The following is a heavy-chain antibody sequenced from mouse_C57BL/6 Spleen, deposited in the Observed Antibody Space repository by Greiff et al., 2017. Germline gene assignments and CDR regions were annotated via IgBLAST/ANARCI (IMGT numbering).Heavy chain of an antibody. Sequence: QVQLQQSGPGLVQPSQSLSITCTVSGFSLTSYGVHWVRQSPGKGLEWLGVIWSGGSTDYNAAFISRLSISKDNSKSQVFFKMNSLQADDTAIYYCARDYYYDYDGYYAMDYWGQGTSVTVSS. D-gene: IGHD2-4*01. CDR1: GFSLTSYG. CDR3: ARDYYYDYDGYYAMDY. J-gene: IGHJ4*01. V-gene: IGHV2-2*01. CDR2: IWSGGST.